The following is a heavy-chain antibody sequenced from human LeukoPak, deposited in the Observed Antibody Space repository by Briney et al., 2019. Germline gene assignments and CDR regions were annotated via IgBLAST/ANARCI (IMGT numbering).Heavy chain of an antibody. V-gene: IGHV1-46*01. J-gene: IGHJ4*02. CDR1: GYTFTSYY. CDR3: ARPGAKGVILAPLDY. D-gene: IGHD3-10*01. Sequence: AAVKLSCTASGYTFTSYYIHWVRQAPGQGLEWMGISNPSGGSIRYAQELLDRVPMTRDTSTSTVHMELSSLRSEDTAVYYCARPGAKGVILAPLDYWGEGT. CDR2: SNPSGGSI.